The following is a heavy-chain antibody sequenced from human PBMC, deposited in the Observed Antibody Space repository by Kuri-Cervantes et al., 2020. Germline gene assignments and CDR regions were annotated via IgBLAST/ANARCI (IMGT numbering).Heavy chain of an antibody. V-gene: IGHV3-48*02. D-gene: IGHD3-3*01. Sequence: ETLSLTCAASGFTFSSYSINWVRQAPGKGLEWVSYITRSSSIIYYADSVKGRFTISRDNAKNSLYLQMNSLRDEDTAVYYCARERDDFWSGYYTWAGDYYYYGMDVWGQGTTVTVSS. CDR3: ARERDDFWSGYYTWAGDYYYYGMDV. CDR2: ITRSSSII. CDR1: GFTFSSYS. J-gene: IGHJ6*02.